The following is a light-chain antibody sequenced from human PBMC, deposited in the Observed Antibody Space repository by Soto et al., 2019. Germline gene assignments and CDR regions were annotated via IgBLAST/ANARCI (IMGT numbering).Light chain of an antibody. J-gene: IGKJ1*01. Sequence: DIQMTQSPSSLSASVGDRVTITCRASQSISSYLNWYQQKPGKAPKLLIYAASSLQSGVPSRFSGSGSGTDFTLTISSLQPEDSAVYYCQQHGTTFGQGTKVEIK. V-gene: IGKV1-39*01. CDR2: AAS. CDR3: QQHGTT. CDR1: QSISSY.